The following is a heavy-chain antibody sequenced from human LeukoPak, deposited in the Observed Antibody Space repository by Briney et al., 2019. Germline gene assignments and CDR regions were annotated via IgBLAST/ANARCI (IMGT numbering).Heavy chain of an antibody. CDR1: GFTFSNAW. J-gene: IGHJ4*02. CDR2: IKSKTDGGAA. Sequence: GGSLRLSCEASGFTFSNAWMSWVRQAPGEGLEWVGRIKSKTDGGAADYGAPVRGRFTISRDDSKNTLHLQMNSLKIEDTAVYYCTTDGGYWGQGTLVTVSS. CDR3: TTDGGY. V-gene: IGHV3-15*01. D-gene: IGHD3-10*01.